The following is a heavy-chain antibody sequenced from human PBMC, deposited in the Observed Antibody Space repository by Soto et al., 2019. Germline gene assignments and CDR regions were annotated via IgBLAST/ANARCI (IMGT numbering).Heavy chain of an antibody. CDR3: ARHAIRGVTNWFDP. CDR2: IYYSGKT. Sequence: SETLSLTCTVSGGSISSSSYYWGWIRQPPGKGLEWIGNIYYSGKTYYTPSLKSRVTISVDTSKNQFSLKLTSVTAADTAVYYCARHAIRGVTNWFDPWGQGTLVTVSS. J-gene: IGHJ5*02. CDR1: GGSISSSSYY. D-gene: IGHD3-10*01. V-gene: IGHV4-39*01.